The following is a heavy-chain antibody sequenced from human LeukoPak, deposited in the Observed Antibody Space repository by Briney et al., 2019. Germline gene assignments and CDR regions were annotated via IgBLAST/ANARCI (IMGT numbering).Heavy chain of an antibody. CDR1: GYTFTGYY. Sequence: ASVKVSCKASGYTFTGYYMHWVRQAPGQGLEWMGWINPNSGGTNYAQKFRGWVTMTRDTSISTAYMELSRLRSDDTAVYYCARDSEDCSRTSCFVLDYWGQGSLVTVSS. CDR2: INPNSGGT. CDR3: ARDSEDCSRTSCFVLDY. V-gene: IGHV1-2*04. D-gene: IGHD2-2*01. J-gene: IGHJ4*02.